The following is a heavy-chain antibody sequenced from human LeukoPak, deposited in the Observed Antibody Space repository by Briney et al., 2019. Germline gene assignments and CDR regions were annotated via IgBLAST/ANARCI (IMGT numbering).Heavy chain of an antibody. CDR1: GVSFSGYY. CDR2: INHSGST. CDR3: ARRYQLLWFGELSRAFDI. J-gene: IGHJ3*02. V-gene: IGHV4-34*01. D-gene: IGHD3-10*01. Sequence: SETLSLTCAVYGVSFSGYYWSWIRQPPGKGLEWLGEINHSGSTNYNPSLKSRVTISVDTSKNQFSLKLSSVTAADTAVYYCARRYQLLWFGELSRAFDIWGQGTMVTVSS.